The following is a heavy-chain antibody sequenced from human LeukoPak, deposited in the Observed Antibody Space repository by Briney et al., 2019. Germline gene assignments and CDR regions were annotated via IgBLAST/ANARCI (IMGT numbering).Heavy chain of an antibody. CDR2: ISSSSSYI. D-gene: IGHD1-26*01. CDR1: GFTFSSYS. CDR3: ARAGIVGAPALDAFDI. V-gene: IGHV3-21*01. Sequence: PGGSLRLSCAASGFTFSSYSMNWVRQAPGKGLEWVSSISSSSSYIYYADSVKGRFTISRDNAKNSLYLQMNSLRAEDTAVYYCARAGIVGAPALDAFDIWGQGTMVTVSS. J-gene: IGHJ3*02.